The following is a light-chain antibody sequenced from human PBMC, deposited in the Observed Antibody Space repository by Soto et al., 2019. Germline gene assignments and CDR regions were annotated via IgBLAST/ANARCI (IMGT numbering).Light chain of an antibody. CDR3: QHYGSSLWT. J-gene: IGKJ1*01. CDR1: QSVSSSY. V-gene: IGKV3-20*01. Sequence: EIVLTQSPGGLSLSPGERATLSCRASQSVSSSYLAWYQQKPGQAPRLLISGASSRATGIPDRFSGSGSGTDFTLTISRLEPEDFAVYFCQHYGSSLWTFGQGTKVDIK. CDR2: GAS.